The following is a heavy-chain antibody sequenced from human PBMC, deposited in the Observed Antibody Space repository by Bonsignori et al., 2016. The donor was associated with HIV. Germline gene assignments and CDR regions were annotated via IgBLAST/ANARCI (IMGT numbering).Heavy chain of an antibody. D-gene: IGHD1-14*01. CDR2: SLMLAAP. J-gene: IGHJ4*01. Sequence: SETLSLTCTVSGDSTDFNYWSWIRQPPGRNWSTLGVSLMLAAPSTTLPYEPSHHVPRHVQNQFSLRLTSVTAADTAVYYCARLVNRLLFDYWGHGIPVTVSS. CDR3: ARLVNRLLFDY. CDR1: GDSTDFNY. V-gene: IGHV4-4*07.